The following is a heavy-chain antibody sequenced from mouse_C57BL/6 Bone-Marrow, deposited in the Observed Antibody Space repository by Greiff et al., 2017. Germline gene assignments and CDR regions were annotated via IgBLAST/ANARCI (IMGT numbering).Heavy chain of an antibody. V-gene: IGHV14-4*01. CDR2: IDPENGDT. D-gene: IGHD2-4*01. CDR1: GFNIKDDS. J-gene: IGHJ3*01. CDR3: TTIYYDYDWFAY. Sequence: VQLQQSGAELVRPGASVKLSCTASGFNIKDDSMHWVKQRPDQGLEWIGWIDPENGDTEYASKFQGKATITADTSSNTAYLQLSSLTSEDTAVYYCTTIYYDYDWFAYWGQGTLVTVSA.